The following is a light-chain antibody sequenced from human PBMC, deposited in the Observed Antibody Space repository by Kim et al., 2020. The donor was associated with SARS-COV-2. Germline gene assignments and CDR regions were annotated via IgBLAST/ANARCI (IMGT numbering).Light chain of an antibody. V-gene: IGLV2-14*01. CDR2: DVS. CDR3: SSYTSSSPYV. J-gene: IGLJ1*01. Sequence: QSALTQPASVSGSPGQSITISCTGTSSDVGGYNYVSWYQQHQGKAPKLMIYDVSKRPSGVSNRFSGSKSGNTASLTISGLQAEDEADYYCSSYTSSSPYVFGTGTKVTVL. CDR1: SSDVGGYNY.